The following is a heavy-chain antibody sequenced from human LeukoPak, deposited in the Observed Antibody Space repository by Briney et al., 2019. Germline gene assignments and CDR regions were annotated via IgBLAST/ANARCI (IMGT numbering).Heavy chain of an antibody. D-gene: IGHD3-22*01. Sequence: SETLSLTCTVSGGSISSYYWSWIRQPPGKGLEWIGYIYYSGSTNYNPSLKSRVTISVDTSKNQFSLKLSSVTAADTAVYYCARVVVGYDSSGYHFDYWGQGTLVTVSS. J-gene: IGHJ4*02. CDR1: GGSISSYY. CDR2: IYYSGST. CDR3: ARVVVGYDSSGYHFDY. V-gene: IGHV4-59*01.